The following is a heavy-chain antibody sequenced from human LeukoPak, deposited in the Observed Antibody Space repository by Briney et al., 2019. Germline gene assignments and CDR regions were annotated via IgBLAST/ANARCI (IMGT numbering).Heavy chain of an antibody. Sequence: GGSLRLSCAASGFTFSSYAMSWVRQAPGKGLEWVSAISGSGGSTYYADSVKGRFTISRDNSKNTLYLQMNGLRAEDTAFYYCAKVLGSRIAVSDPFDSWGQGTLVTVSS. CDR1: GFTFSSYA. V-gene: IGHV3-23*01. CDR3: AKVLGSRIAVSDPFDS. CDR2: ISGSGGST. D-gene: IGHD2-21*01. J-gene: IGHJ4*02.